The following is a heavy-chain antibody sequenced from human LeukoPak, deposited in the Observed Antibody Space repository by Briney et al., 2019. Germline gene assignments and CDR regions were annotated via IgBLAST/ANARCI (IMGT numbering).Heavy chain of an antibody. D-gene: IGHD3-3*01. CDR2: IYYSGST. J-gene: IGHJ4*02. CDR1: GGFISSYY. V-gene: IGHV4-59*01. CDR3: ARAGPSSYYDFWSGYSPFDY. Sequence: SETLSLTCTVSGGFISSYYWSWIRQPPGKGLEWIGYIYYSGSTNYNPSLKSRVTISVDTSKNQFSLKLSSVTAADTAVYYCARAGPSSYYDFWSGYSPFDYWGQGTLVTVSS.